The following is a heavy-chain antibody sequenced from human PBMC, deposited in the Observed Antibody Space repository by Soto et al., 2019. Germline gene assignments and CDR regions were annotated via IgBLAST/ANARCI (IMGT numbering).Heavy chain of an antibody. Sequence: QVQLVESGGGVVQPGRSLRLSCVASGFTFSIYGMHWVRQAPGKGLEWVAVISYDGSNIYYGDSVKGRFTISRDNSKNTLYLQMNSPISEDTAVYYCANVAPGPTAAKAPFDNWGQGTLVTVSS. V-gene: IGHV3-30*18. CDR1: GFTFSIYG. CDR3: ANVAPGPTAAKAPFDN. D-gene: IGHD1-1*01. CDR2: ISYDGSNI. J-gene: IGHJ4*02.